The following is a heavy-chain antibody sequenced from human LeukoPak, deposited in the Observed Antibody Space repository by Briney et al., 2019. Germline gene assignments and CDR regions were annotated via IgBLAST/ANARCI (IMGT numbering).Heavy chain of an antibody. V-gene: IGHV1-69*05. Sequence: SVKVPCXASGGTFSSYAISWVRQAPGQGLEWMGGIIPIFGTANYAQKFQGRVTITTDESTSTAYMELSSLRSEDTAVYYCARAKKYYYDSSGPTLDYWGQGTLVTVSS. CDR1: GGTFSSYA. CDR3: ARAKKYYYDSSGPTLDY. CDR2: IIPIFGTA. J-gene: IGHJ4*02. D-gene: IGHD3-22*01.